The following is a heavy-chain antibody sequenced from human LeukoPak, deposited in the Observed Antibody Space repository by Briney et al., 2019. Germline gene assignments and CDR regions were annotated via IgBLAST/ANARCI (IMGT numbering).Heavy chain of an antibody. CDR2: IYHSGST. J-gene: IGHJ6*03. V-gene: IGHV4-34*01. Sequence: SETLSLTCAVYGGSFSGYYWSWIRQPPGKGLEWIGSIYHSGSTYYNPSLKSRVTISVDTSKNQFSLKLSSVTAADTAVYYCAREGPNYYYMDVWGKGTTVTVSS. CDR1: GGSFSGYY. CDR3: AREGPNYYYMDV.